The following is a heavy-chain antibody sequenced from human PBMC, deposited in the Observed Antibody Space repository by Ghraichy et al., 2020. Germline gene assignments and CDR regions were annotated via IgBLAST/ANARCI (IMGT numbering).Heavy chain of an antibody. J-gene: IGHJ4*02. CDR1: GFTFSMYW. V-gene: IGHV3-74*01. CDR3: ATLTGSDWPDY. CDR2: IHNNGNII. D-gene: IGHD6-19*01. Sequence: GGSLRLSCAASGFTFSMYWMHWVRQAPGKGLEWVSRIHNNGNIINYADSVKGRFTASRDNAKNTLFLQMSSLRAEDTAIYYCATLTGSDWPDYWGQGTLVTVSS.